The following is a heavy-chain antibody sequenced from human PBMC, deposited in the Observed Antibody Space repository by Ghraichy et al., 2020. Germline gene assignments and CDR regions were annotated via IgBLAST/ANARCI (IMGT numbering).Heavy chain of an antibody. V-gene: IGHV3-21*01. CDR3: ARDPGYCSGGRCFGDAFDT. CDR2: ISTSSSYI. D-gene: IGHD6-19*01. CDR1: GFTFISYS. J-gene: IGHJ3*02. Sequence: SCAASGFTFISYSMNWVRQAPGKGLQWVSSISTSSSYIYYADSVKGRFTISRDNTKNSLYLQMNSLRAEDTARYYCARDPGYCSGGRCFGDAFDTWGQGTMVTVSS.